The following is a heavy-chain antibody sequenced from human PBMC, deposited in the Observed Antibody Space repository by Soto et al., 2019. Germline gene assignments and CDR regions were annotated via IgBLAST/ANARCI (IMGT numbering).Heavy chain of an antibody. CDR1: GYTFTSYD. CDR2: MNPNSGNT. J-gene: IGHJ4*02. V-gene: IGHV1-8*01. CDR3: ARGTEVVTAFPLDY. D-gene: IGHD2-21*02. Sequence: QVQLVQSGAEVKKPGASVKVSCKASGYTFTSYDINWVRQATGQGLEWMGWMNPNSGNTGYAQKFQGRVTMTRNTXXSTADMELSSLRSEDTAVYYCARGTEVVTAFPLDYWGQGTLVTVSS.